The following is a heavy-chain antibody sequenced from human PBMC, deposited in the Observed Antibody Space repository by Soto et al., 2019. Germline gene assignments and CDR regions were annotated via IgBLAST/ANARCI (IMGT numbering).Heavy chain of an antibody. CDR3: ARDLAVGPTQFPLPDAFDI. Sequence: ASVKVSCKASGYTFTSYGISWVRQAPGQGLEWMGWISAYNGNTNYAQKLQGRVTMTTDTSTSTAYMELRSLRSDDTAVYYCARDLAVGPTQFPLPDAFDIWGQGTMVTVSS. V-gene: IGHV1-18*01. CDR1: GYTFTSYG. D-gene: IGHD2-21*01. CDR2: ISAYNGNT. J-gene: IGHJ3*02.